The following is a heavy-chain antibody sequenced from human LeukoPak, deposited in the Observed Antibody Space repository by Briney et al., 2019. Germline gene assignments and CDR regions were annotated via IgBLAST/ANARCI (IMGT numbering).Heavy chain of an antibody. CDR3: ARDQGIAAL. D-gene: IGHD6-13*01. CDR2: IYYSGST. Sequence: SETLSLTCTVSGDSISSGDYYWSWMRQPPGKGLEWIGYIYYSGSTYYNPSLKSRVTISVDTSKNQFSLKLSSVTAADTAVYYCARDQGIAALWGQGTLVTVSS. V-gene: IGHV4-30-4*01. CDR1: GDSISSGDYY. J-gene: IGHJ4*02.